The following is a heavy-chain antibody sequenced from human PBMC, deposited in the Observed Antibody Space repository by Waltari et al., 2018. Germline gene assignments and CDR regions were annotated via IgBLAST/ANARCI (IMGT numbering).Heavy chain of an antibody. CDR1: GFNFATYW. J-gene: IGHJ4*02. D-gene: IGHD2-21*01. Sequence: EVQLVQSGAEVKKPGESLTISCKGSGFNFATYWIGWVRPMPGKGLEWMGVIYPGGSNTMYSPSFQGQVTFSADESTDTAYLQWTSLKASDTAIYYCARRAYQYYFDYWGQGTLVTVSS. V-gene: IGHV5-51*01. CDR3: ARRAYQYYFDY. CDR2: IYPGGSNT.